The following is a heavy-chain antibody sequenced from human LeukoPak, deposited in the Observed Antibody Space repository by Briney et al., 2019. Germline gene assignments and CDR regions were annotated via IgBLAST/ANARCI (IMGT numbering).Heavy chain of an antibody. Sequence: PGGSLRLSCAASGFTFSDYYMRWIRQAPGKGLEWVSYISTSSSSTNYADSVTGRFTISRDNAKNSLYLQMNSLRAEDTAVYYCGRGLYAMDVWGQGTAVTVSS. J-gene: IGHJ6*02. CDR2: ISTSSSST. CDR1: GFTFSDYY. CDR3: GRGLYAMDV. V-gene: IGHV3-11*06.